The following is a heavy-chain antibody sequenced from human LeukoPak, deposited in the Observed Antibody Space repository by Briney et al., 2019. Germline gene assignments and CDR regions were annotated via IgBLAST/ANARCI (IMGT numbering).Heavy chain of an antibody. CDR2: ISYDGSNK. Sequence: GRSLRLSCAASGFTFSSYAMHWVRQAPGKGLEWVAVISYDGSNKYYADSVKGRFTISRDNSKNMLYLQMNSLRAEDTAVYYCAKDGGRLIGGIAVAGSFDYWGQGTLVTVSS. D-gene: IGHD6-19*01. CDR3: AKDGGRLIGGIAVAGSFDY. V-gene: IGHV3-30-3*01. CDR1: GFTFSSYA. J-gene: IGHJ4*02.